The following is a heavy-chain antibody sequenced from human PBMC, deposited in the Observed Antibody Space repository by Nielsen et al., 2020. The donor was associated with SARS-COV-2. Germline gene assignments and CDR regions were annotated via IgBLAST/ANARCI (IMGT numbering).Heavy chain of an antibody. D-gene: IGHD4-11*01. V-gene: IGHV3-30*18. Sequence: GESLKISCAASGFTFSSYGMHWVRKAPGKGLEWVAVISYDGSNKYYADSVKGRFTISRDNSKNTLYLQMNSLRAEDTAVYYCAKDLYSNSFDYWGQGTLFTVSS. CDR2: ISYDGSNK. CDR3: AKDLYSNSFDY. J-gene: IGHJ4*02. CDR1: GFTFSSYG.